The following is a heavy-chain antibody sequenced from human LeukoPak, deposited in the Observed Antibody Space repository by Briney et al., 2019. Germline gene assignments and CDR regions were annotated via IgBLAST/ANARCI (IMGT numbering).Heavy chain of an antibody. CDR3: ARARGDSSRLDY. CDR1: GGSISSGGYY. J-gene: IGHJ4*02. CDR2: IYYSGNT. Sequence: PSETLSLTCTVSGGSISSGGYYWTWIRQHPGKGLEWIGYIYYSGNTYYNPSPKSRVTISEDTSKNQFSLKLTSVTAADTAVYYCARARGDSSRLDYWGQGTLVTVSS. D-gene: IGHD4-17*01. V-gene: IGHV4-31*03.